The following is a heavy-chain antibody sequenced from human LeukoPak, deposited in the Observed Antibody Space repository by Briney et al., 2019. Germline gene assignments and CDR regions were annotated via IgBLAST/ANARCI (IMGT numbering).Heavy chain of an antibody. J-gene: IGHJ5*02. D-gene: IGHD3-10*01. Sequence: ASVKVSCKASGYTFTSYAMIWVRQAPGQGLEWMGWINTNTGNPTYAQGFTGRFVFSLDTSVSTAYLQISSLKAEDTAVYYCARDVGWVRGVIIDEDNWFDPWGQGTLVTVSS. CDR2: INTNTGNP. V-gene: IGHV7-4-1*02. CDR3: ARDVGWVRGVIIDEDNWFDP. CDR1: GYTFTSYA.